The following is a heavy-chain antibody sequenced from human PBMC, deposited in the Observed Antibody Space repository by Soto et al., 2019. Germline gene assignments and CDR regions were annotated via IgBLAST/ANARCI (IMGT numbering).Heavy chain of an antibody. CDR3: AREIYDSSGYYAPFDY. D-gene: IGHD3-22*01. CDR2: ISSSSSTI. V-gene: IGHV3-48*01. J-gene: IGHJ4*02. Sequence: GGSLRLSCAASGFTFSSYSMNWVRQAPGKGLEWVSYISSSSSTIYYADSVKGRFTISRDNAKNSLYLQMNSLRAEDTAVYYCAREIYDSSGYYAPFDYWGQGTLVTVSP. CDR1: GFTFSSYS.